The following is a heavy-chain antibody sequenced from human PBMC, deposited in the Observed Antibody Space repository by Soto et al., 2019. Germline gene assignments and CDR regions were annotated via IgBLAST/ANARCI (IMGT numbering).Heavy chain of an antibody. CDR1: GYTFTIYS. J-gene: IGHJ3*02. CDR2: INPGNGNT. Sequence: ASVKVSCKASGYTFTIYSMHWVRRAPGQRLEWLAWINPGNGNTKYSQNFQGRVTITRDTSASTAYMELSSLRSEDAAVYYCARGDPFWPDAFDIWGQGTMVTVSS. V-gene: IGHV1-3*01. CDR3: ARGDPFWPDAFDI.